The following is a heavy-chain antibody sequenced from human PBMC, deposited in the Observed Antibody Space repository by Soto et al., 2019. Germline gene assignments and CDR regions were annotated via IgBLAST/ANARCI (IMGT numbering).Heavy chain of an antibody. CDR1: GFTFSNYW. Sequence: GGSLRLSCAASGFTFSNYWMHWVRQVPGKGLVWVARINEGGAYRSYADFAEGRFTISRDNAKNTVYLQMNGLRADDTSVYYWARDFPRAEAPGDDFDYWGRGTLVPVS. V-gene: IGHV3-74*01. CDR3: ARDFPRAEAPGDDFDY. D-gene: IGHD3-10*01. J-gene: IGHJ4*02. CDR2: INEGGAYR.